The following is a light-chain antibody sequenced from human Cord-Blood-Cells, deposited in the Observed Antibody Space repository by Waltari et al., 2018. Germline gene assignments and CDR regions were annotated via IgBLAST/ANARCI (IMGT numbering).Light chain of an antibody. J-gene: IGLJ3*02. Sequence: SSELTQDPAVSVALGQTVRLTCQGDSLRSYYASWYQQKPGQAPVLVIYGKNNRPSGIPDRISGSSSGNTASLTITGAQAEDEADYYCNSRDSSGNHLVFGGGTKLTVL. CDR1: SLRSYY. CDR3: NSRDSSGNHLV. V-gene: IGLV3-19*01. CDR2: GKN.